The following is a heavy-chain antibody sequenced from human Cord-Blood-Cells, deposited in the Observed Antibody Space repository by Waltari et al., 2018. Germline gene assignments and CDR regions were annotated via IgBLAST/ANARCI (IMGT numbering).Heavy chain of an antibody. CDR3: ARANWGSRKNWYFDL. J-gene: IGHJ2*01. V-gene: IGHV3-30-3*01. Sequence: QVQLVESGGGVVQPGRSLRLSCAASGFTFSSYAMHWVRQAPGKGLEWVAVISYDGSNKYYADSVKGRFTISRDNSKNTLYLQMNSLRAEDTAVYYCARANWGSRKNWYFDLWGHGTLVTVSS. D-gene: IGHD7-27*01. CDR2: ISYDGSNK. CDR1: GFTFSSYA.